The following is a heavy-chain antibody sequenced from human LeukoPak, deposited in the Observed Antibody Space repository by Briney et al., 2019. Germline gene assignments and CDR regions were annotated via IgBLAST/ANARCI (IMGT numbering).Heavy chain of an antibody. D-gene: IGHD2-2*01. Sequence: SETLPLTCTVSGDFFISSSNYWDWIRQPPGKGLEWVGSIYYDGSTYYNSALKSRATIFADTSKSQFSLKLNSVIAADTAVYYCGRRGLLVPASWGQGTLVTVSS. CDR3: GRRGLLVPAS. V-gene: IGHV4-39*01. CDR2: IYYDGST. CDR1: GDFFISSSNY. J-gene: IGHJ5*02.